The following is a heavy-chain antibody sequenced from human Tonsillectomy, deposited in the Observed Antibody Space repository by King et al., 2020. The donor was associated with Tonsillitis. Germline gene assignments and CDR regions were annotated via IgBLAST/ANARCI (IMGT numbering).Heavy chain of an antibody. CDR2: IYYSGST. CDR3: AGHRGGGSPFYFDY. J-gene: IGHJ4*02. CDR1: GGSISSSIYY. V-gene: IGHV4-39*01. D-gene: IGHD3-16*01. Sequence: QLQESGPGLVKPSETLSLTCTVSGGSISSSIYYWGWIRQPPGQGLEWIGSIYYSGSTYYNPSLKSRVTISVDTSKNQFSLKLNSDTAADTAVYYCAGHRGGGSPFYFDYWGQGTLVTVSS.